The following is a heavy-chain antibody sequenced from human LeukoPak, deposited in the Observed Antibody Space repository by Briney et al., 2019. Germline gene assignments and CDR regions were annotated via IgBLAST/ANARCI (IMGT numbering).Heavy chain of an antibody. V-gene: IGHV3-74*01. CDR2: SNSDERST. D-gene: IGHD1-26*01. Sequence: QPGGSLRLSCAASGFPFSDYWMHWVRQAPGKGLVWVSRSNSDERSTTYADSVKGRFTISRDNAKNTLYVQMNSLRAEDTAVYYCARAMLGAPYGMDVWGQGTTVTVSS. CDR3: ARAMLGAPYGMDV. J-gene: IGHJ6*02. CDR1: GFPFSDYW.